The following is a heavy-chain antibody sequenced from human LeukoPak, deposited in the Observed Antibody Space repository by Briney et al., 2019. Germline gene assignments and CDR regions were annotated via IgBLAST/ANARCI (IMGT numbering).Heavy chain of an antibody. CDR3: AKDHPNSGYDYGGLDY. D-gene: IGHD5-12*01. V-gene: IGHV3-30*02. CDR1: GFTFSSYG. CDR2: IRYDGSNK. J-gene: IGHJ4*02. Sequence: EAGGSLRLSCAASGFTFSSYGMHWVRQAPGKGLEWVAFIRYDGSNKYYADSVKGRFTISRDNSKNTLYLQMNSLRVEDTAVYYCAKDHPNSGYDYGGLDYWGQGTLVTVSS.